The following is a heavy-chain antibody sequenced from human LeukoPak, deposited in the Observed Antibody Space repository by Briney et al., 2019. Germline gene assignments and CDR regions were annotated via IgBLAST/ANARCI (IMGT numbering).Heavy chain of an antibody. V-gene: IGHV3-7*01. CDR3: ARDRHGVYSGSGSYPFDY. D-gene: IGHD3-10*01. Sequence: GGSLRLSCAASGFTFSSYWMSWVRQAPGKGLEWVANIKQDGSEKYYVDSVKGRFTISRDNAKNSLYLQMNSLRAEDTAVYYCARDRHGVYSGSGSYPFDYWGQGTLVTVSS. J-gene: IGHJ4*02. CDR2: IKQDGSEK. CDR1: GFTFSSYW.